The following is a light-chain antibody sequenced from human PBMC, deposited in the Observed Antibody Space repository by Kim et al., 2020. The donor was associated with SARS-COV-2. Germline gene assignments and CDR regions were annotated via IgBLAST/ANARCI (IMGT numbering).Light chain of an antibody. CDR1: SSDVGGYNY. Sequence: QSALTQPASVSGSPGQSITISCTGTSSDVGGYNYVSWYQQHPGKAPKLMIYDVSKRPSGVSNRFSGSKSGNTASLTISGLQAEDEVDYYCSSYTISSTWVFGGGTKVTVL. V-gene: IGLV2-14*01. CDR2: DVS. J-gene: IGLJ3*02. CDR3: SSYTISSTWV.